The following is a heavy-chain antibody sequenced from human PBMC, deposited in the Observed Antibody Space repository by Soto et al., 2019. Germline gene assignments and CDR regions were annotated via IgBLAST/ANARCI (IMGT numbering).Heavy chain of an antibody. Sequence: ASVKVSCKASGYTFTSYGISWVRQAPGQGLEWMGWISAYNGNTNYAQKLQGRVTMTTDTSTSTAYMELRSLRSDDTAVYYCARLVDVYDSSGYYYYYYGMDVWGQGTTVTVSS. J-gene: IGHJ6*02. CDR2: ISAYNGNT. V-gene: IGHV1-18*01. CDR1: GYTFTSYG. CDR3: ARLVDVYDSSGYYYYYYGMDV. D-gene: IGHD3-22*01.